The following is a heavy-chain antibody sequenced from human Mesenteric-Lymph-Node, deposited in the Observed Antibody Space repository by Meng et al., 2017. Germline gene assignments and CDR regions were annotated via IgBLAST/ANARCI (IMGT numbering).Heavy chain of an antibody. J-gene: IGHJ4*02. CDR1: GFTFSSYA. CDR2: INEDGSTT. D-gene: IGHD7-27*01. V-gene: IGHV3-74*01. CDR3: AGNWGSDY. Sequence: VAVLESGGDLVQPGGSLRLSCAASGFTFSSYAMSWVRQAPGKGLVWVSRINEDGSTTSYADSVKGRFTISRDNAKNTLYLEMNSLRAEDTAVYYCAGNWGSDYWGQGTLVTVSS.